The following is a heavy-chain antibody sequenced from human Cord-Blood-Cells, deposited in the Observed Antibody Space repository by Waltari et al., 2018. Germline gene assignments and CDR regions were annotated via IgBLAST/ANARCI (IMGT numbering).Heavy chain of an antibody. V-gene: IGHV3-30*04. CDR2: ISYDGSNK. CDR3: ARVFIPISSGYLPAFDY. CDR1: GFTFIIYA. J-gene: IGHJ4*02. D-gene: IGHD3-22*01. Sequence: QVQLVESGGGVVQPGRSLRLSCASSGFTFIIYAVYCVLQAPGKGLEWVAVISYDGSNKYYADSVKGRFTISRDNSKNTLYLQMNSLRAEDTAVYYCARVFIPISSGYLPAFDYWGQGTLVTVSS.